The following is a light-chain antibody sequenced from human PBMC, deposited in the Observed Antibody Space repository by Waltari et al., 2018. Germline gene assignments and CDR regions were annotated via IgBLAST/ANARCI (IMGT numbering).Light chain of an antibody. V-gene: IGLV2-14*01. Sequence: QSALTQPASVSGSPGQSITISCTRSSSDLGGYSFVSWYQQHPGKAPKLMIYDVSHRPSGVSKRFPGSESGNTSSLTISGLQPEDEADYYCSSYTSIIPPFLFGTGTKVTVL. J-gene: IGLJ1*01. CDR3: SSYTSIIPPFL. CDR2: DVS. CDR1: SSDLGGYSF.